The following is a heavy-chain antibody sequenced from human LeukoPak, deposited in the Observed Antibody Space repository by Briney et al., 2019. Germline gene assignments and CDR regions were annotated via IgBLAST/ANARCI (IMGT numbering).Heavy chain of an antibody. CDR2: IYTSGST. J-gene: IGHJ4*02. D-gene: IGHD3-3*01. CDR1: GGSISSGSYY. V-gene: IGHV4-61*02. Sequence: SQTLSLICTVSGGSISSGSYYWSWIRQPAGKGPEWIGRIYTSGSTNYNPSLKSRVTISVDTSKNQFSLKLSSVTAADTAVYYCARAITINFDYWGQGTLVTVSS. CDR3: ARAITINFDY.